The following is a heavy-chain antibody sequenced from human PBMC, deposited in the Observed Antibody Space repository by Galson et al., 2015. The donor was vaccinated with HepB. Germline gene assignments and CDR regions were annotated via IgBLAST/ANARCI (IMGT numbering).Heavy chain of an antibody. V-gene: IGHV3-21*01. CDR1: GFTFSSYS. CDR2: ISSSSSYI. D-gene: IGHD2-8*01. J-gene: IGHJ4*02. CDR3: ARSYYCANGVCYTGFDY. Sequence: SLRLSCAASGFTFSSYSMNWVRQAPGKGLEWVSSISSSSSYIYYADSVKGRFTISKDNAKNSLFLQMNSLRAEDTVVYYCARSYYCANGVCYTGFDYWGQGTLVTVSS.